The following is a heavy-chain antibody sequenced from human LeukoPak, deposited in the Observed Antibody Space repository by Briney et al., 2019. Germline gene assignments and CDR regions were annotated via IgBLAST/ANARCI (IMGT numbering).Heavy chain of an antibody. Sequence: PGGSLRLSCAASGFTFSSYGMHWVRQAPGKGLEWVAVISYDGSNKYYADSVKGRFTISRDHSKNTLYLQMNILRAEDTAVYYCAKDDELYSSGWYYCDYWRQGPLVTVSS. V-gene: IGHV3-30*18. J-gene: IGHJ4*02. CDR1: GFTFSSYG. CDR3: AKDDELYSSGWYYCDY. CDR2: ISYDGSNK. D-gene: IGHD6-19*01.